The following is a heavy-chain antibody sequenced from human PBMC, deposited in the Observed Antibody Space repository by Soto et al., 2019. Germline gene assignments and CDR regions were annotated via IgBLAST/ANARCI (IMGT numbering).Heavy chain of an antibody. V-gene: IGHV3-7*03. CDR3: AGDGVRNGAYNGWLDP. D-gene: IGHD3-16*01. J-gene: IGHJ5*02. CDR2: IKADGREK. CDR1: GFSFSSYW. Sequence: EVQLVESGGGLVQPGGSLRLSCAASGFSFSSYWMTWVRQAPGKGLEWVANIKADGREKYYAASVKGRFTISRVNGKNLLYLQMDSLTPDDTAVYYCAGDGVRNGAYNGWLDPWGQGTLVTVSS.